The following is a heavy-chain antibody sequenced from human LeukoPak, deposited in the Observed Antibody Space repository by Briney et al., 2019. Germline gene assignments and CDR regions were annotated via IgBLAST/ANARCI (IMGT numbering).Heavy chain of an antibody. J-gene: IGHJ4*02. Sequence: SETLSLTCAVYGGSFSGYYWSWIRQPPGKGLEWIGETNHSGSTNYNPSLKSRVTISVDTSKNQFSLKLSSVTAADTAVYYCARGGVDTAMGRRWYFDYWGQGTLVTVSS. CDR1: GGSFSGYY. CDR2: TNHSGST. V-gene: IGHV4-34*01. D-gene: IGHD5-18*01. CDR3: ARGGVDTAMGRRWYFDY.